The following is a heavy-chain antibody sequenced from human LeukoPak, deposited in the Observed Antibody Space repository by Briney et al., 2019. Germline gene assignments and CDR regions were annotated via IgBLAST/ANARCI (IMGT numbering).Heavy chain of an antibody. Sequence: PGGSLRLSCAASGFTFSRYGMSWVRQAPGKGLEWVSGLSDTGAGTYYADSVKGRFTISRDNSKNTLYIQMNSLRAEDTAVYYCAKDSHFWSGYSLPFDYWGQGTLVTVSS. D-gene: IGHD3-3*02. CDR1: GFTFSRYG. J-gene: IGHJ4*02. V-gene: IGHV3-23*01. CDR2: LSDTGAGT. CDR3: AKDSHFWSGYSLPFDY.